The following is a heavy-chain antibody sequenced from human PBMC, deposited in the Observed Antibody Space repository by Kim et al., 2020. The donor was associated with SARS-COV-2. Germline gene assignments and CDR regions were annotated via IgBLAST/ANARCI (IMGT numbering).Heavy chain of an antibody. CDR2: T. CDR3: AKDSREVYFDY. J-gene: IGHJ4*02. D-gene: IGHD1-26*01. Sequence: TYYADSVKGRFTISRDNSKNTLYLQMNSLRAEDTAVYYCAKDSREVYFDYWGQGTLVTVSS. V-gene: IGHV3-23*03.